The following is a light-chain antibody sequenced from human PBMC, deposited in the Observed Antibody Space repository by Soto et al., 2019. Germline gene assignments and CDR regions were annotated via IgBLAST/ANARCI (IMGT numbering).Light chain of an antibody. CDR2: ATS. CDR1: QSVSRY. V-gene: IGKV1-39*01. J-gene: IGKJ3*01. Sequence: DIQMTQSPSSLSASVGDSVSITCRTSQSVSRYVNWYQQKAGTAPKLLIYATSKLQSGVPSRFSGSGSGTDFTLSISSLEPEDVATYYCQRSYGIPPFTFGPGTREDI. CDR3: QRSYGIPPFT.